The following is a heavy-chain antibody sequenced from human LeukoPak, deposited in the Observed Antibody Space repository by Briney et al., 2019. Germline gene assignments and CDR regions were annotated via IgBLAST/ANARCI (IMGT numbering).Heavy chain of an antibody. V-gene: IGHV3-30*02. D-gene: IGHD2-15*01. CDR3: ATGEPDIVVVVAATDYYYYMDV. CDR2: IRYDGSNK. J-gene: IGHJ6*03. CDR1: GFTFSSYE. Sequence: PGGSLRLSCAASGFTFSSYEMNWVRQAPGKGLEWVAFIRYDGSNKYYADSVKGRFTISRDNSKNTLYLQMNSLRAEDTAVYYCATGEPDIVVVVAATDYYYYMDVWGKGTTVTISS.